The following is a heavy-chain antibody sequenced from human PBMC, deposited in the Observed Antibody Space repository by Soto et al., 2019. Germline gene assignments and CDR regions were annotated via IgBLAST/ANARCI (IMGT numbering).Heavy chain of an antibody. V-gene: IGHV3-49*05. Sequence: NPEGSLRLSCTASGFNFGDYAISWFRQAPGKGLEWVAFIGTKASGGTTEYAASVKGRFTILREDSTRIAYLQLNSLTIEDTAVYFLSKEAGILGYYGSGGYYPFDYWGQGTLVTVSS. J-gene: IGHJ4*02. CDR2: IGTKASGGTT. CDR1: GFNFGDYA. D-gene: IGHD3-22*01. CDR3: SKEAGILGYYGSGGYYPFDY.